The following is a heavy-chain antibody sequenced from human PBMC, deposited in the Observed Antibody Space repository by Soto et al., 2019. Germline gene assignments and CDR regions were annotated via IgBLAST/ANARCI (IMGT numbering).Heavy chain of an antibody. V-gene: IGHV1-69*06. D-gene: IGHD6-13*01. CDR3: ARGGEAAAQVENYYYGMDV. J-gene: IGHJ6*02. CDR1: GGTFSSYA. Sequence: SVKVSCKASGGTFSSYAISWVRQAPGQGLEWMGGIIPIFGTANYARKFQGRVTITADKSTSTAYMELSSLRSEGTAVYYCARGGEAAAQVENYYYGMDVWGQGTTVTVSS. CDR2: IIPIFGTA.